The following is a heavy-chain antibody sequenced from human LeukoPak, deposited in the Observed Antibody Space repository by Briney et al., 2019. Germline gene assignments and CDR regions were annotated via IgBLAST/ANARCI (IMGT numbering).Heavy chain of an antibody. Sequence: PGGSLRLSCAAAEFKFDDYAMHWVRQGPGKGLEWVSGISWSSGHMEYADSVKGRFTISRDNARNSLYLQMDGLRREDTALYYCVRSVVVVAATPTRFDLWGRGTQVIVSS. CDR3: VRSVVVVAATPTRFDL. CDR1: EFKFDDYA. V-gene: IGHV3-9*01. CDR2: ISWSSGHM. D-gene: IGHD2-15*01. J-gene: IGHJ2*01.